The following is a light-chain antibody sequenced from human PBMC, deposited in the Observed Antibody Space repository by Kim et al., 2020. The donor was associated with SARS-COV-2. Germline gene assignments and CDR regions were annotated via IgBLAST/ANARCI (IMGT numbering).Light chain of an antibody. Sequence: VALGKTARMTWGGNNMGTKNVDWNQQQPGQAPVLVIYRDTNRPSGIPERFAGSNAGNTATLTISRAQAGDEADYYCQVWDSSTWVFGGGTQLTVL. CDR1: NMGTKN. CDR3: QVWDSSTWV. CDR2: RDT. J-gene: IGLJ2*01. V-gene: IGLV3-9*01.